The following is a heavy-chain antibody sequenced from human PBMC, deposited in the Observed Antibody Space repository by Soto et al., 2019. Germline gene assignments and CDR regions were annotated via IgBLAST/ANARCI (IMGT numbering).Heavy chain of an antibody. V-gene: IGHV1-69*01. Sequence: QVHLVQSAAEVKKPRSSVRVSCTVSGGTFGRNTIVWVRQAPEQGLECMGHIVPIFGTFKYAQKFQGRVTFTADESTTTASMDLSSLTSEDTAVYFCARDLNWALDYWGQGTLVTVSS. CDR1: GGTFGRNT. CDR2: IVPIFGTF. J-gene: IGHJ4*02. CDR3: ARDLNWALDY. D-gene: IGHD7-27*01.